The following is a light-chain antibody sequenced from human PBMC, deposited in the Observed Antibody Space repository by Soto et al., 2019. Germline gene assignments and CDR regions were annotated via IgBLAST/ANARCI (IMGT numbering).Light chain of an antibody. CDR1: QSVSSSY. Sequence: EIVLTQSPGTLSLSPGERATLSCRASQSVSSSYLAWYQQKLGQAPRLLIYGASSKATGIPDRFSGSGSCTDFTLTISRLEPEEFAVYYCQQYGSSPPATFGQGTKLEIK. V-gene: IGKV3-20*01. CDR3: QQYGSSPPAT. CDR2: GAS. J-gene: IGKJ2*01.